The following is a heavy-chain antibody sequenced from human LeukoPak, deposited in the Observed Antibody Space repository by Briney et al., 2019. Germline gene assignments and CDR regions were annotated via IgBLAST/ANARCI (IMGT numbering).Heavy chain of an antibody. J-gene: IGHJ5*02. CDR3: ARAPYYYDSSGYPDNWFDP. CDR2: INPNSGGT. CDR1: GYTFTGYY. D-gene: IGHD3-22*01. Sequence: EASVKVSCKASGYTFTGYYMHWVRQAPGQGLEWMGWINPNSGGTNYAQKFQGRVTMTRDTSISTAYMELSRLRSDDTAVYYRARAPYYYDSSGYPDNWFDPWGQGTLVTVSS. V-gene: IGHV1-2*02.